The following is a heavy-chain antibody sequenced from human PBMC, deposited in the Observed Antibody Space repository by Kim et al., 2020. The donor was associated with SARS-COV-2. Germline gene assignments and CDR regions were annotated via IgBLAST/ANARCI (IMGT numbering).Heavy chain of an antibody. V-gene: IGHV3-21*01. J-gene: IGHJ3*02. CDR3: ASLVVTAIMDAFDI. Sequence: ARSVKGRFTISRDNAKNSLYLQMNSLGAEDTAVYYCASLVVTAIMDAFDIWGQGTMVTVSS. D-gene: IGHD2-21*02.